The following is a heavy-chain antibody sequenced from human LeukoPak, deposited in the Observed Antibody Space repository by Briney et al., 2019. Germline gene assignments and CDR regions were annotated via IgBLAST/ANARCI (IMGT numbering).Heavy chain of an antibody. CDR3: AKDPDSDDCGDAASWYFDL. CDR1: GFTFSSYG. CDR2: IRYEGSNK. J-gene: IGHJ2*01. V-gene: IGHV3-30*02. Sequence: GGSLSLSCAPSGFTFSSYGMHWVRQATGKGLEWVAFIRYEGSNKYYADSVKDRFNISRDNSKNTLYLQMNSLRAEDTAVYDCAKDPDSDDCGDAASWYFDLWGRGTLVTVSS. D-gene: IGHD4-17*01.